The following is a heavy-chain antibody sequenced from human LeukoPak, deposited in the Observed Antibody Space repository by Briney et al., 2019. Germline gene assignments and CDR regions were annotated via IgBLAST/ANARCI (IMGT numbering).Heavy chain of an antibody. V-gene: IGHV4-39*01. CDR2: IYYSGST. CDR3: ARSIAARPFDY. D-gene: IGHD6-6*01. Sequence: SETLSLTCTVSGGSISSSRYYWGCIRQPPGKGLEWIGSIYYSGSTYYNPSLKSRATISVDTSKNQFSLKLRFVTAADTAVYYCARSIAARPFDYWGQGTLVTVSS. CDR1: GGSISSSRYY. J-gene: IGHJ4*02.